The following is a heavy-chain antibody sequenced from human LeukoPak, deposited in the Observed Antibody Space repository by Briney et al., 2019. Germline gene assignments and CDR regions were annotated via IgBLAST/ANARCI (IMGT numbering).Heavy chain of an antibody. V-gene: IGHV3-7*01. D-gene: IGHD4-23*01. CDR1: GFTFSSYS. Sequence: PGGSLRLSCAASGFTFSSYSMNWVRQAPGKGLEWVANIKQDGSEKYYVDSVKGRFTISRDNVKNSLYLQMNSLRAEDTAVYYCARAIYDYGGDFDYWGQGTLVTVSS. CDR3: ARAIYDYGGDFDY. CDR2: IKQDGSEK. J-gene: IGHJ4*02.